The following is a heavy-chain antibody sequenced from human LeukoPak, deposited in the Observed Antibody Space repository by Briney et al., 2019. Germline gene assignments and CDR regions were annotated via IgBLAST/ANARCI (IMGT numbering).Heavy chain of an antibody. Sequence: GESLRLSCAASGFTFSSYSMNWVRQAPGKGLEWVSSISGSSGYINYADSVKGRFTISRDNAQNSLFLQLNSLRAEDTAVYYCARDPYSSGWYKDAFDIWGQGTMATVSS. D-gene: IGHD6-19*01. J-gene: IGHJ3*02. CDR1: GFTFSSYS. CDR2: ISGSSGYI. CDR3: ARDPYSSGWYKDAFDI. V-gene: IGHV3-21*01.